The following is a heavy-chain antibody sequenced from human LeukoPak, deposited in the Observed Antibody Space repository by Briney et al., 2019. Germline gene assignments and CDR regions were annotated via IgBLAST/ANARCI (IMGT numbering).Heavy chain of an antibody. J-gene: IGHJ4*02. V-gene: IGHV3-48*04. D-gene: IGHD6-25*01. CDR1: GFASYNYA. CDR2: ITNRGSGSTI. Sequence: PGGSLRLSCAASGFASYNYALSWVRQAPGKGLEWVSYITNRGSGSTIYYAGSVKGRFTVSRDDAKNSLYLQMNSLRVEDTAVYYCAREHSSSGWGYFDYWGQGALVTVSS. CDR3: AREHSSSGWGYFDY.